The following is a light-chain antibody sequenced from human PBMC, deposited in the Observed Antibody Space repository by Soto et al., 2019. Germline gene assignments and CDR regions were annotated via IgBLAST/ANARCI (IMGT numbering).Light chain of an antibody. J-gene: IGLJ2*01. V-gene: IGLV2-14*01. CDR2: AVS. Sequence: QSALTQPASVSGSPGQSITISCTGTSTDVGGSEYVSWYQQHPSKAPKLIISAVSNRPSGVPNRFSASKSGNTASLTISGLQAEDEADYFCASFSSTTTTTVVFGGGTKLPS. CDR1: STDVGGSEY. CDR3: ASFSSTTTTTVV.